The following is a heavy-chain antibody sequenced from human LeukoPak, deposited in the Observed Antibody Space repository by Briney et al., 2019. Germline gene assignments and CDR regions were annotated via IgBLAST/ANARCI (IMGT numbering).Heavy chain of an antibody. Sequence: PGGSLRLSCAASGFTLSSYAMYWVRQAPGKGLEWVAVISYDGSNKYYADSVKGRFTISRDNSKNTLYLQMNSLRAEDTAVYYCARVRVMVAATGAFDIWGQGTMVTASS. CDR2: ISYDGSNK. J-gene: IGHJ3*02. D-gene: IGHD2-15*01. V-gene: IGHV3-30-3*01. CDR1: GFTLSSYA. CDR3: ARVRVMVAATGAFDI.